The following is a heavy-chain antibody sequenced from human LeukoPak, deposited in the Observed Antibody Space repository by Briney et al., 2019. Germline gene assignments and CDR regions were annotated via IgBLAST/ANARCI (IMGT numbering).Heavy chain of an antibody. V-gene: IGHV3-11*04. CDR3: ARVDEQRGYSYGRLYYMDV. CDR2: ISSSGSTI. D-gene: IGHD5-18*01. CDR1: GFTFSDYY. Sequence: GGSLRLSCAASGFTFSDYYMSWIRQAPGKGLEWVSYISSSGSTIYYADSVKGRFTISRDNAKNSLYLQMNSLRAEDTAVYYCARVDEQRGYSYGRLYYMDVWGKGTTVTVSS. J-gene: IGHJ6*03.